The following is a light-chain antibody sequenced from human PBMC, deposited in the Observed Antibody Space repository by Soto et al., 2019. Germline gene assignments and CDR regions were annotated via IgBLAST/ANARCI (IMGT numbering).Light chain of an antibody. CDR2: SDN. Sequence: QSVLTQPPSASGTPGQRVTISCSGSSSNIGTNTVIWYQQLPGAAPKLLIYSDNQRPSGVPDRFSGSKSGTSASLAISGLQSEDEADYFCAAWDDSLVVFGGGTKLTVL. V-gene: IGLV1-44*01. CDR1: SSNIGTNT. J-gene: IGLJ2*01. CDR3: AAWDDSLVV.